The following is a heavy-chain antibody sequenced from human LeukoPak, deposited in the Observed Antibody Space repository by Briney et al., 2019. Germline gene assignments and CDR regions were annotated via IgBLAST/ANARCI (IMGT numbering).Heavy chain of an antibody. CDR2: IRYDGSNK. CDR1: GLTFSSYG. V-gene: IGHV3-30*02. Sequence: GGSLRLSCAASGLTFSSYGMHWVRQAPGKGLEWVAFIRYDGSNKYYADSVKGRFTISRDNSKNTLYLQMNSLRAEDTAVYYCAGADDYGDNGPLLFDYWGQGTLVTVSS. J-gene: IGHJ4*02. D-gene: IGHD4-17*01. CDR3: AGADDYGDNGPLLFDY.